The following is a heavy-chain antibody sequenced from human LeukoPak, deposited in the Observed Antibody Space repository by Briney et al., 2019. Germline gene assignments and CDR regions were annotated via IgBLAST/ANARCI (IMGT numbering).Heavy chain of an antibody. J-gene: IGHJ3*01. V-gene: IGHV3-7*01. Sequence: GGSLRLSCAASGFTFNTYWMIWVREAPGKGLEWVANIDQGGSTKYYVDSLKGRFTISRDNAKNSLYLQMNSLRAEDTAVYYCVRDKGGRSGAIYYDAFDVWGQGTMVTVSS. CDR2: IDQGGSTK. D-gene: IGHD1-26*01. CDR3: VRDKGGRSGAIYYDAFDV. CDR1: GFTFNTYW.